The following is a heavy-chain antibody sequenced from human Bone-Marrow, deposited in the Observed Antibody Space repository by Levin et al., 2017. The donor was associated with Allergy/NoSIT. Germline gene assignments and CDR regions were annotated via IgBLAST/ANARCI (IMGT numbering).Heavy chain of an antibody. V-gene: IGHV3-23*01. CDR1: GFTFSSYA. D-gene: IGHD1-26*01. J-gene: IGHJ4*02. CDR2: NSGSGGST. CDR3: AKDFEGIVGATRGPGDY. Sequence: GESLKISCAASGFTFSSYAMSWVRQAPGKGLEWVSANSGSGGSTYYADSVKGRFTISRDNSKNTLYLQMNSLRAEDTAVYYCAKDFEGIVGATRGPGDYWGQGTLVTVSS.